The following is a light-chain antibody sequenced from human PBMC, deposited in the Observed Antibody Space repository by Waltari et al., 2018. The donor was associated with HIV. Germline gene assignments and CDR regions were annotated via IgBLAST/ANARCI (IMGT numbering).Light chain of an antibody. CDR1: SSDVGGYNY. J-gene: IGLJ2*01. Sequence: QSALTQPASVSGSPGQSITISCTGTSSDVGGYNYVSWYQQHPGKAPKLMSYDVSKRPSGVSNRCSGSKSGNTASLTISGLQAEDESDYYCCSYAGSSTFAVFGGGTKLTVL. V-gene: IGLV2-23*02. CDR3: CSYAGSSTFAV. CDR2: DVS.